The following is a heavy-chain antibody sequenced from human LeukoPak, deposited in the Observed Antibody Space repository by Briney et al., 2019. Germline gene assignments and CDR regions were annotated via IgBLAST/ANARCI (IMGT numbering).Heavy chain of an antibody. CDR1: GFTFSSYG. V-gene: IGHV3-30*02. D-gene: IGHD1-7*01. J-gene: IGHJ4*02. Sequence: GGSLRLSCAASGFTFSSYGMHWVRQAPGKGLEWVAFIRYDGSNKYYADSVKGRFTISRDNAKNSLYLQMNSLRAEDTAVYYCAREDNWNSPFDYWGQGTLVTVSS. CDR3: AREDNWNSPFDY. CDR2: IRYDGSNK.